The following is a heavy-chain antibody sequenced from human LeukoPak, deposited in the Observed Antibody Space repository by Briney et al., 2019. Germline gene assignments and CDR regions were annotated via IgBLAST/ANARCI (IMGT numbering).Heavy chain of an antibody. CDR2: INPSGGST. D-gene: IGHD3-3*01. V-gene: IGHV1-46*01. J-gene: IGHJ5*02. CDR3: ARQAETYYDFWSGYNWFDP. Sequence: GASVKVSCKASGYTFTSYYMHWVRQAPGQGLEWMGIINPSGGSTSYAQKFQGRVTMTRDTSTSTVYMELSSLRSEDTAVYYCARQAETYYDFWSGYNWFDPWGQGTLVTVSS. CDR1: GYTFTSYY.